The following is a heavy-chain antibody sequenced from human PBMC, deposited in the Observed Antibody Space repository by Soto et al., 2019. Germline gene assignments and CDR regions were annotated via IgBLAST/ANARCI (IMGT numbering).Heavy chain of an antibody. CDR3: SFSDDVIHREGPVSFS. CDR1: GGTFSSYT. D-gene: IGHD2-21*01. V-gene: IGHV1-69*02. Sequence: QVQLVQSGAEVKKPGSSVKVSCKASGGTFSSYTFIWVRQAPGQGLEWMGRIIPIIGKATSAQNFQGRVTITAVKSTSTANLELCSLSSEDTAVYYCSFSDDVIHREGPVSFSWGQGTLVSVSS. J-gene: IGHJ5*02. CDR2: IIPIIGKA.